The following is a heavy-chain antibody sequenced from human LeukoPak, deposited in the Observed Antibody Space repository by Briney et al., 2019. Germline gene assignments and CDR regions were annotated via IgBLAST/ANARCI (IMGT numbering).Heavy chain of an antibody. CDR3: ARGGTAGLYWYFDL. D-gene: IGHD6-13*01. Sequence: SETLSLTCTVSGGSISSYYWSWIRQPPGKGLEWIGYIYYSGSTNYNPSLKSRATISVDTSKNQFSLKLSSVTAADTAVYYCARGGTAGLYWYFDLWGRGTLVTVSS. CDR2: IYYSGST. J-gene: IGHJ2*01. V-gene: IGHV4-59*01. CDR1: GGSISSYY.